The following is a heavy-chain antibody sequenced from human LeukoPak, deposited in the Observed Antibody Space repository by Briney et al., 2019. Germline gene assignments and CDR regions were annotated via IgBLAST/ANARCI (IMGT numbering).Heavy chain of an antibody. V-gene: IGHV5-51*01. D-gene: IGHD3-10*01. CDR2: IYPGDSDT. CDR1: EYSFTSYW. Sequence: GESLKISCKGSEYSFTSYWIAWVRQMPGKGLEWMGIIYPGDSDTRYSPSFQGQVTISADKSISTAYLQWSSLKASDTAMYYCARLGYGSGSLPYYYYDMDVWGQGTTVTVSS. J-gene: IGHJ6*02. CDR3: ARLGYGSGSLPYYYYDMDV.